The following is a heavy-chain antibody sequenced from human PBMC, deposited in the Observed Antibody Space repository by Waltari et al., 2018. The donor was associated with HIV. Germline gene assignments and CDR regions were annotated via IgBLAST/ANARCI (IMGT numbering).Heavy chain of an antibody. Sequence: QVQLVQSGDEVKKPGASVKVSCKASGYTFTGYYMHWARQAPGQGLEWMGWINANSGGTNDAQKFQGRFTMTRDTSISTAYMELSRLRSDDTAVYYCARDPTAYSSSWLPADYYGMDVWGQGTTVTVSS. J-gene: IGHJ6*02. CDR3: ARDPTAYSSSWLPADYYGMDV. V-gene: IGHV1-2*02. CDR1: GYTFTGYY. D-gene: IGHD6-13*01. CDR2: INANSGGT.